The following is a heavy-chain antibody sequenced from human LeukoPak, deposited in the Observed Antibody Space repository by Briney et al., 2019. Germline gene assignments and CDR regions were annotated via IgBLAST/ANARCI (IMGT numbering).Heavy chain of an antibody. J-gene: IGHJ6*03. Sequence: SETLSLTCTVSGGSLSSSSYYWGWLRQPPGKGLEWIGSIYYSGSTYYNPSLKSRVTISVDTSKNQFSLKLSSVTAADTAVYYCARELAEIAAAIRGYYYYYMDVWGKGTTVTVSS. V-gene: IGHV4-39*01. CDR3: ARELAEIAAAIRGYYYYYMDV. D-gene: IGHD6-13*01. CDR1: GGSLSSSSYY. CDR2: IYYSGST.